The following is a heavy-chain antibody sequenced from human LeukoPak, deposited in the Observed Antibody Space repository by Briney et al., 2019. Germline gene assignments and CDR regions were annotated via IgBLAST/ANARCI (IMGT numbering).Heavy chain of an antibody. V-gene: IGHV3-23*01. J-gene: IGHJ6*02. CDR2: ISGSGGST. CDR3: AKTSSSSWHRDYYYYYGMDV. CDR1: GFTFSSYA. Sequence: GGSLRLSCAASGFTFSSYAMSWVRQAPGKGLEWVSAISGSGGSTYYADSVKGRFAISRDNSKNTLYLQMNSLRAEDTAVYYCAKTSSSSWHRDYYYYYGMDVWGQGTTVTVSS. D-gene: IGHD6-13*01.